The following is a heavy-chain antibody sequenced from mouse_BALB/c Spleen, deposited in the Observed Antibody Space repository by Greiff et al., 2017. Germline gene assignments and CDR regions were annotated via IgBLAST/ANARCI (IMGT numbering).Heavy chain of an antibody. J-gene: IGHJ2*01. Sequence: VQLVESGAELVRPGTSVKVSCKASGYAFTNYLIEWVKQRPGQGLEWIGVINPGSGGTNYNEKFKGKATLTADKSSSTAYMQLSSLTSDDSAVYFCAREEKDYWGQGTTLTVSS. CDR3: AREEKDY. CDR2: INPGSGGT. CDR1: GYAFTNYL. V-gene: IGHV1-54*01.